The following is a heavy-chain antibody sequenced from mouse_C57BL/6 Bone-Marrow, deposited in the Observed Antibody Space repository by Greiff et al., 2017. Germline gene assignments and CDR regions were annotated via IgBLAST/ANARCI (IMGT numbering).Heavy chain of an antibody. D-gene: IGHD1-1*01. CDR1: GYTFTSYG. Sequence: VQLKESGAELARPGASVKLSCKASGYTFTSYGISWVKQRTGQGLEWIGEIYPRSGNTYYNEKFKGKATLTADKSSSTAYMELRCLTSEDSAVYFCASPPYYGSSYRGFAYWGQGTLVTVSA. CDR2: IYPRSGNT. J-gene: IGHJ3*01. V-gene: IGHV1-81*01. CDR3: ASPPYYGSSYRGFAY.